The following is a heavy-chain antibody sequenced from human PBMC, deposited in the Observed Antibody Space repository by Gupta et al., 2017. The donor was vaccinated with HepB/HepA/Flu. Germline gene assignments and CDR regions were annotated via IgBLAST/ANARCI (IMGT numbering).Heavy chain of an antibody. CDR1: GGSLGGYY. J-gene: IGHJ6*04. Sequence: QVQPQQWAAGLLNLSDTLSLTCSASGGSLGGYYWSWIRQPPGKGLEWIGEINQSGSTNYNPSLKSRLWVSVDTSKKQFSLKLSSVTAADTALYFCARGGPGLPVVWGKGTTVTVSS. CDR3: ARGGPGLPVV. D-gene: IGHD2-2*01. V-gene: IGHV4-34*01. CDR2: INQSGST.